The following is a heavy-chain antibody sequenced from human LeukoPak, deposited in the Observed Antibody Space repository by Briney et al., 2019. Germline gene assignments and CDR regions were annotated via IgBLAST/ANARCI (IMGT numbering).Heavy chain of an antibody. V-gene: IGHV4-59*01. CDR1: GGSMSSYY. Sequence: SETLSLTCTVSGGSMSSYYWSWIRQPPGKGLEWIGNIYYSGSTNYNPSLKSRVTISVDTSKNQFSLKLSSVTAADTAVYYCAAGCSGGSCYSHFDYWGQGTLVTVSS. CDR2: IYYSGST. D-gene: IGHD2-15*01. CDR3: AAGCSGGSCYSHFDY. J-gene: IGHJ4*02.